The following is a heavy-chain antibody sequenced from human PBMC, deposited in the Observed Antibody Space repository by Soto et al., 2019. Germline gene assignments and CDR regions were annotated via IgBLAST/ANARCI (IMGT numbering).Heavy chain of an antibody. CDR3: ARGADTAIRGCSFFDY. Sequence: QVQLVQSGAEVKKPGSSVKVSCKASGGTFSSYAISWVRKAPGQGLAWMGGVIPSFGTANYAQKFQGRVTITADKSTSSAYGDLSSLRSDDTGVYYCARGADTAIRGCSFFDYSGQGTLVTVFS. CDR1: GGTFSSYA. V-gene: IGHV1-69*06. CDR2: VIPSFGTA. J-gene: IGHJ4*02. D-gene: IGHD2-2*02.